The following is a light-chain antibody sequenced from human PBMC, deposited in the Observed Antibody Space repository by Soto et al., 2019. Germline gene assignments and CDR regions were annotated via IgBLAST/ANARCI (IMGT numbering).Light chain of an antibody. Sequence: IQSTQSPSSLSASVGDRVTITCRASQGISSYLAWYQQKPGKAPKLLIYAASTLQSGVPSRLSGSGSGTDFTLTISSLQPEDFATYYCQQLNSYPLTFGGGTKVDIK. CDR2: AAS. CDR1: QGISSY. CDR3: QQLNSYPLT. J-gene: IGKJ4*01. V-gene: IGKV1-9*01.